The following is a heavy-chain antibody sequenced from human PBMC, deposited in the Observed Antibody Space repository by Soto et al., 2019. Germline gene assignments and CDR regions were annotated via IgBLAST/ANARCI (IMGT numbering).Heavy chain of an antibody. CDR3: ARGGSYRGGFDY. V-gene: IGHV1-46*03. CDR1: GYTFTSYY. CDR2: INPSGGST. D-gene: IGHD3-16*02. Sequence: QVQLVQSGAEVKKPGASVKVSCKASGYTFTSYYMHWVRQAPGQGLEWMGIINPSGGSTSYAQKFQGRLTMTRVTSTSTVNMELSSLRSEDTAVYYCARGGSYRGGFDYWGQGTLVTVSS. J-gene: IGHJ4*02.